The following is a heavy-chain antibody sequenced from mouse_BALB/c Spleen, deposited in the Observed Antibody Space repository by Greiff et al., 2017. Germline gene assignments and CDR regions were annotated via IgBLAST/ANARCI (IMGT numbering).Heavy chain of an antibody. CDR1: GYSITSDYA. D-gene: IGHD2-4*01. Sequence: EVQGVESGPGLVKPSQSLSLTCTVTGYSITSDYAWNWIRQFPGNKLEWMGYISYSGSTSYNPSLKSRISITRDTSKNQFFLQLNSVTTEDTATYYCARVGYDYEDYYAMDYWGQGTSVTVSS. V-gene: IGHV3-2*02. CDR3: ARVGYDYEDYYAMDY. J-gene: IGHJ4*01. CDR2: ISYSGST.